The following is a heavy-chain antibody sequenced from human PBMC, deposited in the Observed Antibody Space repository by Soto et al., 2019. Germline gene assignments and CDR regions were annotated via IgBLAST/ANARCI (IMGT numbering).Heavy chain of an antibody. D-gene: IGHD3-22*01. CDR1: GGSISSGGYY. CDR3: ARDTYYDSSGYSNYFDY. Sequence: LSLTCTVSGGSISSGGYYWSWIRQHPGKGLEWIGYIYYSGSTYYNPSLKSRVTISVDTSKNQFSLKLSSVTAADTAVYYCARDTYYDSSGYSNYFDYWGQGTLVTVSS. J-gene: IGHJ4*02. CDR2: IYYSGST. V-gene: IGHV4-31*03.